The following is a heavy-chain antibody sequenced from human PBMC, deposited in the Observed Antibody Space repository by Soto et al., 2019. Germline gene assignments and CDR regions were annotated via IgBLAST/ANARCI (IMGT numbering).Heavy chain of an antibody. CDR1: GFTFSSYA. V-gene: IGHV3-30-3*01. CDR3: ARDPLEAAAGTKFDY. Sequence: QVQLVESGGGVVQPGRSLRLSCAASGFTFSSYAMHWVRQAPGKGLEWVAVISYDGSNKYYADSVKGRFTISRDNSKNTLYLQMNSLRAEDTAVYYCARDPLEAAAGTKFDYWGQGTLVTVSS. CDR2: ISYDGSNK. J-gene: IGHJ4*02. D-gene: IGHD6-13*01.